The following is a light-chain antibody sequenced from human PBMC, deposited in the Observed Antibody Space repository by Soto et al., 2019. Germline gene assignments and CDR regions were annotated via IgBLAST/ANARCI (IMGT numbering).Light chain of an antibody. Sequence: QSALTQPASVSGSPGQSIAISCTGTSNDVGGYNYVSWYQQHPGKAPKLMIYDVSARPSGVSNRFSGSKSDNTASLTISGLQDEDDADYYCSSYTSSNTVVFGGGTKLTVL. CDR1: SNDVGGYNY. V-gene: IGLV2-14*01. CDR2: DVS. CDR3: SSYTSSNTVV. J-gene: IGLJ2*01.